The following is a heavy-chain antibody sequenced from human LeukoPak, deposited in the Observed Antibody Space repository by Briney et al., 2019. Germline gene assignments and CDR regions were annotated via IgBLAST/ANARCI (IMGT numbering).Heavy chain of an antibody. V-gene: IGHV4-39*07. CDR3: ARSPLEYDFWSGRHYYFDY. D-gene: IGHD3-3*01. CDR1: GGSISSSSSY. Sequence: SETLSLTCTVSGGSISSSSSYWGWIRQPPGKGLEWLGSMYYTGRTYYNPSLKSRVTISVDTSKNQFSLKLSSVTAADTAVYYCARSPLEYDFWSGRHYYFDYWGQGTLVTVSS. J-gene: IGHJ4*02. CDR2: MYYTGRT.